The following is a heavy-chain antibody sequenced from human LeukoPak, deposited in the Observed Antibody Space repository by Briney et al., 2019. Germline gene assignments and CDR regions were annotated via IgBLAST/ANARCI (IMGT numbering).Heavy chain of an antibody. CDR2: IYHSGST. D-gene: IGHD3-3*01. CDR1: GCSISSGYY. Sequence: SETLSLTCTVSGCSISSGYYWGWILQPPGKGLEWIGSIYHSGSTYYNPSLKSRVTISVDTSKNQFSLKLSSVTAADTAVYYCARDQSGPDDYWGQGTLVTVSS. J-gene: IGHJ4*02. CDR3: ARDQSGPDDY. V-gene: IGHV4-38-2*02.